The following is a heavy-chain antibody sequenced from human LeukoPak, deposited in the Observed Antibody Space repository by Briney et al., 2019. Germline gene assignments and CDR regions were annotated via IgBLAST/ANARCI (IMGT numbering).Heavy chain of an antibody. CDR2: ISYNGGYI. CDR1: GFSFRTYN. Sequence: GGSLRLSCTASGFSFRTYNLHWVRQAPGKGLEWVAVISYNGGYIHYEDSVKGRFTISRDDSKNTLSLQMSGLRAEDTASYYCTTEVPNGHLRFDYWGQGTLVTVSS. CDR3: TTEVPNGHLRFDY. J-gene: IGHJ4*02. V-gene: IGHV3-33*01. D-gene: IGHD4-17*01.